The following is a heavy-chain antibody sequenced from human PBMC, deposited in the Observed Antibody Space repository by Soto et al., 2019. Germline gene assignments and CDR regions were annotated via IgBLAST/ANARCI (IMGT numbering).Heavy chain of an antibody. CDR3: ARDTETLGPRANDALDI. J-gene: IGHJ3*02. V-gene: IGHV1-3*01. CDR1: GYTFSTYT. Sequence: GASVKVSCKAAGYTFSTYTMNWVRQAPGQSLEWMGWINAGSSNTKYSQNFQGRVSITRDTSASTVYMELTGLKSEDTAVYYCARDTETLGPRANDALDIWGQGTMVTVSS. CDR2: INAGSSNT. D-gene: IGHD3-3*02.